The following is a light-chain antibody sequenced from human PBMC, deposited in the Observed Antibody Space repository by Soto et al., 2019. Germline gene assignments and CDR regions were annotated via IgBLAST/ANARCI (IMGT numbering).Light chain of an antibody. V-gene: IGLV2-8*01. Sequence: SVLAQPPSPSRSPGQSVTISRTGTSSDVGGYNYVSWYQQHPGKAPKLMIYEVSKWPSGVPDRFSGSKSGNTASLTVSGLQAEDEADYYCSSYAGSNNLGVFGTGTKVTVL. CDR1: SSDVGGYNY. J-gene: IGLJ1*01. CDR3: SSYAGSNNLGV. CDR2: EVS.